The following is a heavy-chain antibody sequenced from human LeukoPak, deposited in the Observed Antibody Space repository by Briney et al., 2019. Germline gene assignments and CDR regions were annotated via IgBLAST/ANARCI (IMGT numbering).Heavy chain of an antibody. CDR3: AKAPHYYSDSSGYFQH. CDR1: GFTFDDSA. D-gene: IGHD3-22*01. V-gene: IGHV3-9*01. J-gene: IGHJ1*01. CDR2: ISWNSGII. Sequence: GGSLRLSCAASGFTFDDSAMHWVRQVPGKGLEWVSGISWNSGIIDYADSVKGRFTISRDNAKDSLYLQMNNLRPDDTAFYYCAKAPHYYSDSSGYFQHWGQGTLVTVSS.